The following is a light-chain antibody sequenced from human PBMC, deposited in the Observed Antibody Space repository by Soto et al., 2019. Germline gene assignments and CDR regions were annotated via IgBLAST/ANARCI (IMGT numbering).Light chain of an antibody. CDR2: GAS. CDR1: QSVSSDY. V-gene: IGKV3-20*01. CDR3: QQYGSAPRT. Sequence: EIVLTQSPGTLSLSPGERATLSCRASQSVSSDYLAWYRQKPGQAPRLLIYGASSRAPGIPDRFSGSGSGTDLTITISRLEPEDFAVYYCQQYGSAPRTFGQGTKVQIK. J-gene: IGKJ1*01.